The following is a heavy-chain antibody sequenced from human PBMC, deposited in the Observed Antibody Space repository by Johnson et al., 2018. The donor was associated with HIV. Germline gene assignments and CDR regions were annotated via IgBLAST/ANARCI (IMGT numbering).Heavy chain of an antibody. CDR2: ISYDGSNK. Sequence: QVQLVESGGGVVQPGRSLRLSCAASGFTFSRYSMHWVRQAPGKGLEWMAIISYDGSNKYYADSVKGRFTISRDNSKNTLFLQMNSLRDEDTAVYYCARAPQTYNWNYMMAFDMWGQGTMVTVSP. V-gene: IGHV3-30-3*01. CDR1: GFTFSRYS. J-gene: IGHJ3*02. CDR3: ARAPQTYNWNYMMAFDM. D-gene: IGHD1-7*01.